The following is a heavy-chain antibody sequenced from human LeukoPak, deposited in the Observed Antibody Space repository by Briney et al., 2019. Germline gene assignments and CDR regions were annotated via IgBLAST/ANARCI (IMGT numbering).Heavy chain of an antibody. CDR3: ARGFRSVTTWGYFDY. Sequence: GGSLRPSCAASGFTVSTNYMSWVRQAPGKGLEWVSLIYSGGGTYYADSVKGRFTISRDNSRNTLSLQMNSLRVDDTAVYYCARGFRSVTTWGYFDYWGQGALVTVSS. V-gene: IGHV3-66*01. J-gene: IGHJ4*02. CDR2: IYSGGGT. D-gene: IGHD4-17*01. CDR1: GFTVSTNY.